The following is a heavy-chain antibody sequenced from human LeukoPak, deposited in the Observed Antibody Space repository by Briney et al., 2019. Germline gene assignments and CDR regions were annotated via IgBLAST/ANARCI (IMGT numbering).Heavy chain of an antibody. J-gene: IGHJ4*02. CDR3: ARGRQLGPAGVFDY. Sequence: ASVKVSCKASGGTFSSYAISWVRQAPGQGLEWMGGIIPIFGTANYAQKFQGRVTITADESTSTAYMELSSLRSEDTAVYYCARGRQLGPAGVFDYWGQGTLVTVSS. D-gene: IGHD6-6*01. CDR1: GGTFSSYA. V-gene: IGHV1-69*13. CDR2: IIPIFGTA.